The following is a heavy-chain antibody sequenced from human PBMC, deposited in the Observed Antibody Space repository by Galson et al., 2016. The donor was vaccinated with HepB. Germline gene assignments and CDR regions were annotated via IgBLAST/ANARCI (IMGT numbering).Heavy chain of an antibody. CDR3: AHRHWGCSTGICYGWAYCNY. CDR1: GFSPSTSGVG. Sequence: PALVKPTQTLTLTCTFSGFSPSTSGVGVGWIRQPPGKALEWLALIYLDXEKRYSPSLKSRLPITKDTSKNQVVFTMTNMDPVDTATYYCAHRHWGCSTGICYGWAYCNYWGQGTLVTVSS. D-gene: IGHD2-15*01. V-gene: IGHV2-5*02. J-gene: IGHJ4*02. CDR2: IYLDXEK.